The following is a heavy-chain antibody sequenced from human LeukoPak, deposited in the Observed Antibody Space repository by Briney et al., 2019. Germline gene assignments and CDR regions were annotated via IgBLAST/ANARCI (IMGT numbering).Heavy chain of an antibody. J-gene: IGHJ4*02. CDR1: GFTFSSYS. D-gene: IGHD3-22*01. V-gene: IGHV3-21*01. CDR3: ARENEYDSSGYYFDY. Sequence: PGGSLRLSCAASGFTFSSYSMNWVRQAPGKGLEWVSSISSSSSYIYYADSVKGRFTISRDNAKNSLYLQMNSLRAEDTAVYYCARENEYDSSGYYFDYWGQGTLVTVSS. CDR2: ISSSSSYI.